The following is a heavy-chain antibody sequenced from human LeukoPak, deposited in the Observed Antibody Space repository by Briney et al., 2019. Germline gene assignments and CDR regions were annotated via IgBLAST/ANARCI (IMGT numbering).Heavy chain of an antibody. CDR3: ARDFAREFTIDY. D-gene: IGHD3-10*01. J-gene: IGHJ4*02. Sequence: GGSLRLSCAASGFTFSNYNTNWVRQPPGKGLQWVSYISSSNIIYYADSVKGRFTISRDNAKNSLFLQMNSLRAEDTAVYYCARDFAREFTIDYWGQGTLVTVSS. V-gene: IGHV3-48*01. CDR1: GFTFSNYN. CDR2: ISSSNII.